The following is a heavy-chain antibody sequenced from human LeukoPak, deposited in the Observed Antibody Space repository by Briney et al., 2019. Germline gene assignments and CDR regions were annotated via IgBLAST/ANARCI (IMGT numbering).Heavy chain of an antibody. J-gene: IGHJ4*02. CDR2: IYPGDSDT. Sequence: GESLKISCQGSGYSITTHWIGWVRQKPGKGLEWLGSIYPGDSDTTYNPSFQGQVTISVDKSISTAYLQWSSLRASDTAMYYCTTMRELEFEEYYFDSWGQGTLVTVSS. V-gene: IGHV5-51*01. CDR1: GYSITTHW. D-gene: IGHD1-1*01. CDR3: TTMRELEFEEYYFDS.